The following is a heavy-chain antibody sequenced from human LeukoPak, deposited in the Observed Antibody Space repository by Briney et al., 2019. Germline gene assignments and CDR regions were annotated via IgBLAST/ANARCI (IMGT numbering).Heavy chain of an antibody. CDR3: ARGFGYCSGGSCYSH. CDR2: IIPIFGTA. J-gene: IGHJ4*02. V-gene: IGHV1-69*06. CDR1: GGTFSSYA. D-gene: IGHD2-15*01. Sequence: ASVKVSCKPSGGTFSSYAISWVRQAPGQGLEWMGGIIPIFGTANYAQKFQGRVTITADKSTSTAYMELSSLRSEDTAVYYCARGFGYCSGGSCYSHWGQGTLVTVSS.